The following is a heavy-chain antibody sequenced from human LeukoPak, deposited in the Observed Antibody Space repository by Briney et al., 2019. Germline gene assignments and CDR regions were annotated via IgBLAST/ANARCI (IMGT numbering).Heavy chain of an antibody. D-gene: IGHD3-3*01. CDR2: ISYDGSNK. Sequence: GGSLRLSCAASGYTFSSYAMHWVRQAPGKGLEWVAVISYDGSNKYYADSVKGRFTISRDNAKNSLYLQMNSLRAEDTAVYYCARSRSGNFFGDWGQGTLVTVSS. CDR1: GYTFSSYA. V-gene: IGHV3-30-3*01. CDR3: ARSRSGNFFGD. J-gene: IGHJ4*02.